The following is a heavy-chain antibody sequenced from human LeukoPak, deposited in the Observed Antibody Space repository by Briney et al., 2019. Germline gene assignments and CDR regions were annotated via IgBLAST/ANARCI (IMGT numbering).Heavy chain of an antibody. CDR2: ISNNGGYT. J-gene: IGHJ4*02. V-gene: IGHV3-23*01. CDR3: AKQLGYCSDGSCYFPY. CDR1: GFTFSSSA. D-gene: IGHD2-15*01. Sequence: GGSLRLCCAAAGFTFSSSAMSWVRQTPGKGLEWVSAISNNGGYTYYADSVQGRFTISRDNSKSTLCLQMNSLRAEDTAVYYCAKQLGYCSDGSCYFPYWGQGTLVTVSS.